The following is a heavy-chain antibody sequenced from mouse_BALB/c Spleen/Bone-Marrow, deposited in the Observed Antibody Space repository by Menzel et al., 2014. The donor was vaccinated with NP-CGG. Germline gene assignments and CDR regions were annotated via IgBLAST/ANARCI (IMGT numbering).Heavy chain of an antibody. J-gene: IGHJ2*01. D-gene: IGHD1-1*01. CDR1: GYSITSGYG. CDR3: VRETPVVADFDY. V-gene: IGHV3-1*02. CDR2: IPYSAYT. Sequence: EVKLMESGPDLVKPSQSLSLPCTVTGYSITSGYGCQLIRPFAGKQLEWLGFIPYSAYTNYNPSLKSRISITRDTSKNQFFLQLNSVATEDTATYYCVRETPVVADFDYWGQGTTLTVSS.